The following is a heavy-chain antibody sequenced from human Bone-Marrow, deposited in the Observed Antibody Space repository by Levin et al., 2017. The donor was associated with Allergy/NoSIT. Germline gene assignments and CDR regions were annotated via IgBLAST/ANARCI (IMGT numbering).Heavy chain of an antibody. D-gene: IGHD1/OR15-1a*01. CDR3: AHRPPGGYNWNNNWFDP. J-gene: IGHJ5*02. V-gene: IGHV2-5*02. CDR1: GFSLRSSGMG. CDR2: IYWDDDK. Sequence: GSGPTLVKPTQTLTLTCTFSGFSLRSSGMGVGWIRQPPGKALEWLALIYWDDDKRYNPSLKSRITITKDTSKNQVVLNMTNMNPVDTATYYCAHRPPGGYNWNNNWFDPWGQGTLVIVSS.